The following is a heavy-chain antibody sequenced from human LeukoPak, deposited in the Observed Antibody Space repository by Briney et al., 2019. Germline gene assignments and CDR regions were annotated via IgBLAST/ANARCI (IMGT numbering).Heavy chain of an antibody. CDR1: GFTFSGSA. Sequence: GGSLRLSSAASGFTFSGSAMHWVRQASGKGLEWVGRIRSKVNNYATAYAASVKGRFAISRDESKNTAYLQMNSLKTEDTAVYYCTRRSGDDSRGYYDYWGQGTLVTVSS. V-gene: IGHV3-73*01. CDR2: IRSKVNNYAT. CDR3: TRRSGDDSRGYYDY. D-gene: IGHD3-22*01. J-gene: IGHJ4*02.